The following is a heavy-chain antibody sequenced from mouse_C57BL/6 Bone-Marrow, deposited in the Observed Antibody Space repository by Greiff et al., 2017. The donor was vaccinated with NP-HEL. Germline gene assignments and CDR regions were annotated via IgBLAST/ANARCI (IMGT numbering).Heavy chain of an antibody. CDR2: ISNGGGST. Sequence: EVKLMESGGGLVQPGGSLKLSCAASGFTFSDYYMYWVRQTPEKRLEWVAYISNGGGSTYYPDTVKGRFTISRDNAKNTLYLHMSRLKSEDTAMYYCARHNDYGSSLYYFDYWGQGTTLTVSS. J-gene: IGHJ2*01. D-gene: IGHD1-1*01. CDR1: GFTFSDYY. V-gene: IGHV5-12*01. CDR3: ARHNDYGSSLYYFDY.